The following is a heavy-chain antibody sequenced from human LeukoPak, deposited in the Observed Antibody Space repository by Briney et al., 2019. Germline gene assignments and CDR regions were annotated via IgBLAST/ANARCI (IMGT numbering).Heavy chain of an antibody. V-gene: IGHV3-74*01. CDR3: AQPEGY. J-gene: IGHJ4*02. CDR2: INSDGGGA. Sequence: PGGSLRLSCAASGITFGNNWMHWVRQGPGKGLVWISRINSDGGGAIYADSVKGRFTVSRDNAKNTLYLQMNSLRAEDTAVYYCAQPEGYWGQGTLVTVSS. CDR1: GITFGNNW.